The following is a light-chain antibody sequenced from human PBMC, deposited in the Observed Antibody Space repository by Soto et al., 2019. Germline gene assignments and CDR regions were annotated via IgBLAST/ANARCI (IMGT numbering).Light chain of an antibody. Sequence: EIVLTQSPGTLSLSPGERATLSCRASQSVSNNYLAWYQQKPGQAPRLLIYGASNRATGIPDRFSGSGSGTDFTLTISRLEPEDFAVYYCQQRSDRLPITFGQGTRLEI. V-gene: IGKV3D-20*02. CDR3: QQRSDRLPIT. CDR1: QSVSNNY. J-gene: IGKJ5*01. CDR2: GAS.